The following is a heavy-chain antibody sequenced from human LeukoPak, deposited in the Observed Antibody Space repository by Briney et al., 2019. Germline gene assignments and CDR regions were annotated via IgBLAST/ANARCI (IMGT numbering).Heavy chain of an antibody. V-gene: IGHV1-8*01. CDR1: GYTFTSYD. CDR3: ARDARPRPIFGVVGEVIGY. Sequence: PGASVKVSCKASGYTFTSYDINWVRQATGQGLEWMGWMNPNSGNTGYAQKFQGRVTMTRNTSISTAYMELSSLRSEDTAVYYCARDARPRPIFGVVGEVIGYWGQGTLVTVSS. CDR2: MNPNSGNT. D-gene: IGHD3-3*01. J-gene: IGHJ4*02.